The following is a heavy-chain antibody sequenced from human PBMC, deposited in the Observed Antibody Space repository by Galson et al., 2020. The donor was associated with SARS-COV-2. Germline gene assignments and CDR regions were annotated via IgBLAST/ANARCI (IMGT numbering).Heavy chain of an antibody. J-gene: IGHJ6*02. CDR2: ISTSSSYT. Sequence: NSGGSLRLYCEASGFPFSTYSMNWVRLAPGKGLEWVSSISTSSSYTYYVDSVKGRFSISRDNPRNSLYLQMNSLRAEDTAVYYCARDEGIRGYNYGRLYYGMDVWGQGTTVTVSS. CDR1: GFPFSTYS. D-gene: IGHD5-18*01. V-gene: IGHV3-21*01. CDR3: ARDEGIRGYNYGRLYYGMDV.